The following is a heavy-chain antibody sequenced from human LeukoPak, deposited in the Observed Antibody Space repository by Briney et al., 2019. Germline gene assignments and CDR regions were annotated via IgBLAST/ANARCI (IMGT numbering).Heavy chain of an antibody. CDR1: GYTFTSYA. J-gene: IGHJ4*02. D-gene: IGHD6-13*01. CDR2: INANTGNP. V-gene: IGHV7-4-1*02. Sequence: ASVKVSCKASGYTFTSYAMNWVRQAPGQGLEWMGWINANTGNPTYAQGFTGRFVFSLDTSVSTAYLQISSLKAEDTAVYYCARDREIAAAGSCFDYWGQGTLVAVSS. CDR3: ARDREIAAAGSCFDY.